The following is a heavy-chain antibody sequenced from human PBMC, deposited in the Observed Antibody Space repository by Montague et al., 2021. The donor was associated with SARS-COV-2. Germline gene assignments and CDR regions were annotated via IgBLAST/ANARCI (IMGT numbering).Heavy chain of an antibody. CDR3: ARVRYYGSGTCLGMDV. Sequence: SETLSLTCAVYGGSFSGYYWSWIRQPPGKGLEWIGEINHSGSTNYNPSLKGRVTISVDTSKNQFSLKLSSVTAADTAVYYCARVRYYGSGTCLGMDVWGQGTTVTVSS. CDR2: INHSGST. CDR1: GGSFSGYY. V-gene: IGHV4-34*01. J-gene: IGHJ6*02. D-gene: IGHD3-10*01.